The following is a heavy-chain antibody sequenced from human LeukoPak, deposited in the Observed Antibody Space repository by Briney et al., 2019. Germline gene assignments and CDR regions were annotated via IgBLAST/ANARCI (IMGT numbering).Heavy chain of an antibody. V-gene: IGHV3-30*04. CDR1: GFTFSSYA. CDR3: ARDRMPSSYRGLDP. J-gene: IGHJ5*02. D-gene: IGHD3-10*01. Sequence: PGGSLRLSCAASGFTFSSYAMHWVRQAPGKGLEWVAVISYDGSNKYYADSVKGRFTISRDNSKNTLYLQMNSLRAEDTAVYYCARDRMPSSYRGLDPWGQGTLVIVSS. CDR2: ISYDGSNK.